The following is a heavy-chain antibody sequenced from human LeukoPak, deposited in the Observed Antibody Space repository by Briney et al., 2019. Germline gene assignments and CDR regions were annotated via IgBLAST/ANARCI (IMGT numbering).Heavy chain of an antibody. V-gene: IGHV1-2*06. D-gene: IGHD4-17*01. CDR1: GYTFTGYY. Sequence: ALVKVSCKASGYTFTGYYMHWVQQAPGQGLEWMGRINPNSGGTNYAQKFQGRVTMTRDTSITTAYMELNRLRSDDTAVYYCARECRNGDYAYYFDYWGQGTLVTVSS. J-gene: IGHJ4*02. CDR3: ARECRNGDYAYYFDY. CDR2: INPNSGGT.